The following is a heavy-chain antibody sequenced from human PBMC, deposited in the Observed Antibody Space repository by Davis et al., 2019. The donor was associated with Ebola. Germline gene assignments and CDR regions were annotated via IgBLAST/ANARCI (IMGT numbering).Heavy chain of an antibody. J-gene: IGHJ6*02. Sequence: GESLKISCAASGFTFNNYWMGWVRQTPGRGLEWVANTNQDGSQKYYVDSVKGRFTISRDNAKNSLYLQMNSLRDEDTAVYYCARESYGMDVWGQGTTVTVSS. CDR1: GFTFNNYW. CDR2: TNQDGSQK. CDR3: ARESYGMDV. V-gene: IGHV3-7*01.